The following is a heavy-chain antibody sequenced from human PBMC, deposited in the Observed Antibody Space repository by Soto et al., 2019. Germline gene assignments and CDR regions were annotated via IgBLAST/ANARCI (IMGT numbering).Heavy chain of an antibody. CDR3: ARARGKNYALEY. CDR2: LWYDGSNK. CDR1: GFTFSSYG. V-gene: IGHV3-33*01. J-gene: IGHJ4*02. D-gene: IGHD2-2*01. Sequence: GGSLRLSCAASGFTFSSYGMHWVRQAPGKGLEWVAGLWYDGSNKNYADSVKGRFTISRDNSKNMLYLQMNSLRAEDTAVYYCARARGKNYALEYWGKGTQVTVSS.